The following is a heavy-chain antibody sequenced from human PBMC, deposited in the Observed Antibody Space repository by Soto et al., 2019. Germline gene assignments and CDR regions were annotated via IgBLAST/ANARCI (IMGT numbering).Heavy chain of an antibody. CDR3: ARDKSLPTQYYYYYGMDV. CDR2: IYYSGST. V-gene: IGHV4-31*03. J-gene: IGHJ6*02. CDR1: GGSISSGGYY. D-gene: IGHD1-1*01. Sequence: SETLSLTCTVSGGSISSGGYYWSWIRQHPGKGLEWIGYIYYSGSTYYNPSLKSRVTISVDTSKNQFSLKLSSVTAADTAVYYCARDKSLPTQYYYYYGMDVWGQGTTVTVSS.